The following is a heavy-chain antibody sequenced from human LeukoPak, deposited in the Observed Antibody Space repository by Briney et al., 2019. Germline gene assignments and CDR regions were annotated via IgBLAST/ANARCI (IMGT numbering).Heavy chain of an antibody. Sequence: GGSLRLSCAASGFTFSDYYMSWIRQAPGKGLEWVSYISSNDKIYYADSVKGRFTISRDNAKDSLYLQMNSLRADDTALYYCARVISGTYGRDYWGQGTLVTVSS. CDR2: ISSNDKI. CDR1: GFTFSDYY. D-gene: IGHD3-10*01. J-gene: IGHJ4*02. V-gene: IGHV3-11*01. CDR3: ARVISGTYGRDY.